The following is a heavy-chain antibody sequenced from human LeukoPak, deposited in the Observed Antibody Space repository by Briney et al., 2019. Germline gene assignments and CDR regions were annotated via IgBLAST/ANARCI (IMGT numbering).Heavy chain of an antibody. CDR1: GFTFSSYE. J-gene: IGHJ4*02. V-gene: IGHV3-53*01. CDR3: AKDYRPHDFWSGLVDY. Sequence: GGSLSLSCAASGFTFSSYEMNWVRQAPGKGLEWVSFIYSDNTHYSDSVKGRFTISRDNSKNTLYLQMNSLRAEDTAVYYCAKDYRPHDFWSGLVDYWGQGTLVTVSS. D-gene: IGHD3-3*01. CDR2: IYSDNT.